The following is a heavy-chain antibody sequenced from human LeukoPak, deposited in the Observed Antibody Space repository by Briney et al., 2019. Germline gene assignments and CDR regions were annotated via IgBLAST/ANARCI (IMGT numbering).Heavy chain of an antibody. D-gene: IGHD3-3*01. CDR2: IYSGGST. J-gene: IGHJ4*02. V-gene: IGHV3-53*05. CDR3: ARGVRFLECTD. Sequence: PGGSLRLSCAASGFTVSSNYMSWVRLAPGKGLEWVSVIYSGGSTYYADSVKGRFTISRDNSKNTLYLQMNSLRAEDTAVYYCARGVRFLECTDWGQGTLVTVSS. CDR1: GFTVSSNY.